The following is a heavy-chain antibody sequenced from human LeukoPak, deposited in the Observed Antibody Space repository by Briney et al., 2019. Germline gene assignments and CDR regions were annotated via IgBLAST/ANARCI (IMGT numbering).Heavy chain of an antibody. CDR2: IYYTGST. CDR1: GGPISTYY. Sequence: SETLSLTCTVSGGPISTYYWSWIRQSPGKELEWIGYIYYTGSTSYNPSLKSRVAISVDTSKNQFSLKLSSVTAADTAVYYCARATSWSYHYMDVWAKGTTVTVSS. J-gene: IGHJ6*03. CDR3: ARATSWSYHYMDV. V-gene: IGHV4-59*01.